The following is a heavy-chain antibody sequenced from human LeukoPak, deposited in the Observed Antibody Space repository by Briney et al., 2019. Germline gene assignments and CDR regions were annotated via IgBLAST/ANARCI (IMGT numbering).Heavy chain of an antibody. CDR3: ARDSRFGETKTDY. J-gene: IGHJ4*02. CDR2: IGGSGTRT. V-gene: IGHV3-23*01. Sequence: PGGSLRLSCSASGFTFTTYGMNWVRQAPGKGLEWVSGIGGSGTRTYYADSVKGRFTISRDNSKNTLYLQMNSLRAEDTAVYYCARDSRFGETKTDYWGQGTLVTVSS. CDR1: GFTFTTYG. D-gene: IGHD3-10*01.